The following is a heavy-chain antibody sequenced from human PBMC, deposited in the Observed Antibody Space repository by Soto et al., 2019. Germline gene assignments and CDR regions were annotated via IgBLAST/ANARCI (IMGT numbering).Heavy chain of an antibody. CDR3: ARQRVSTPRLEDHFDL. D-gene: IGHD5-12*01. Sequence: EVQLVQSGAELRKPGESLKISCKGSGYSFTTYWLAWWRQMPGKGLEYMGIIYPGDSDTRYNPSFQGQVTISADKSISTAYLQWTSLKASATAIYYCARQRVSTPRLEDHFDLWGQGTVVTVSS. CDR1: GYSFTTYW. V-gene: IGHV5-51*01. CDR2: IYPGDSDT. J-gene: IGHJ3*01.